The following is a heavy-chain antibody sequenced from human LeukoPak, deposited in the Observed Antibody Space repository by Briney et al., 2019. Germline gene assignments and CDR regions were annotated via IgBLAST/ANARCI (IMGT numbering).Heavy chain of an antibody. J-gene: IGHJ5*02. CDR2: IYYSGST. CDR1: GGSISSGDYY. Sequence: SETLSLTCTVSGGSISSGDYYWSWIRQPPGKGLEWIGYIYYSGSTYYNPSLKSRVTMSVDTSKNQFSLKLSSVTAADTAVYYCARGRCSGGSCLEWFDPWGQGTLVTVSS. CDR3: ARGRCSGGSCLEWFDP. D-gene: IGHD2-15*01. V-gene: IGHV4-30-4*01.